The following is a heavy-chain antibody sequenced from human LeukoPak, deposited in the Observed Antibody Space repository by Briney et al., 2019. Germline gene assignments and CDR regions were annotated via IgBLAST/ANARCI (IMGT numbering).Heavy chain of an antibody. V-gene: IGHV4-30-2*03. CDR1: GGSISSGGYS. D-gene: IGHD2-15*01. CDR3: AISIVGGSVDY. CDR2: IYHSGST. Sequence: SETLSLTCAVSGGSISSGGYSWSWIRQPPGKGLEWIGYIYHSGSTYYNPSLKSRVTISVDTSKNQFSLKLSSVTAADTAVYYCAISIVGGSVDYWGQGTLVTVSS. J-gene: IGHJ4*02.